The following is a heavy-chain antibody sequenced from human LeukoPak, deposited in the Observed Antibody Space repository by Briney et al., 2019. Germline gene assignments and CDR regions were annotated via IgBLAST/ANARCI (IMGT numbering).Heavy chain of an antibody. CDR2: INPNSGGT. CDR1: GYTFTGYY. D-gene: IGHD5-18*01. J-gene: IGHJ4*02. CDR3: ATDPGWVQLWLLDY. Sequence: ASVKVSCKASGYTFTGYYMHWVRQAPGQGLEWMGWINPNSGGTNYAQKFQGRVTMTRDTSISTAYMELSRLRSDDKAVYYCATDPGWVQLWLLDYWGQGTLVTVSS. V-gene: IGHV1-2*02.